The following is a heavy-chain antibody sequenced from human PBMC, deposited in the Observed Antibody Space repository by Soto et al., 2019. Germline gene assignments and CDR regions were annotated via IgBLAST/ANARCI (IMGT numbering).Heavy chain of an antibody. CDR2: INHSGST. J-gene: IGHJ3*02. Sequence: PSETLSLTCAVYGGSFSGYYWSWIRQPPGKGLEWIGEINHSGSTNYNPSLKSRVTISVDTSKNQFSLKLSSVTAADTAVYYCARIYHFWSRSHDAFDIWGQGTMVTVSS. CDR3: ARIYHFWSRSHDAFDI. CDR1: GGSFSGYY. V-gene: IGHV4-34*01. D-gene: IGHD3-3*01.